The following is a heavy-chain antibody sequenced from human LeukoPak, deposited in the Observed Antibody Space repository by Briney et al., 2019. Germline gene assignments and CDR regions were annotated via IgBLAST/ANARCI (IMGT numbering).Heavy chain of an antibody. J-gene: IGHJ4*02. D-gene: IGHD6-13*01. CDR2: IIPILGTA. V-gene: IGHV1-69*10. CDR3: ARDGPRGIASEYYFDY. CDR1: GGTFSSYA. Sequence: SVKVSCKASGGTFSSYAISWVRQAPGQGLEWMGGIIPILGTANYAQKFQGRVTITADKSTSTAYMELSSLRSEDTAVYYCARDGPRGIASEYYFDYWGQGTLVTVSS.